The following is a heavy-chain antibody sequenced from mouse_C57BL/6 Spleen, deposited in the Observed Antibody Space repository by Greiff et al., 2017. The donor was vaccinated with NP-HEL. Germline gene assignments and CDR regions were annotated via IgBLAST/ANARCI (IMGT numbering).Heavy chain of an antibody. CDR1: GFTFSSYA. D-gene: IGHD1-1*01. CDR2: ISSGGDYI. CDR3: TRDGTSYYYAMYD. J-gene: IGHJ4*01. V-gene: IGHV5-9-1*02. Sequence: EVHLVESGEGLVKPGGSLKLSCAASGFTFSSYAMSWVRQTPEKRLEWVAYISSGGDYIYYADTVKGRFTISRDNARNTLYLQMSSLKSEDTAMYYCTRDGTSYYYAMYDWGQGTSVTVSS.